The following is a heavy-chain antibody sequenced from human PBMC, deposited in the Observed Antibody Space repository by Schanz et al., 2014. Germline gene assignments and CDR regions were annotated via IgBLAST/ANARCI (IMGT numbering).Heavy chain of an antibody. CDR2: LYINAGST. V-gene: IGHV3-53*01. CDR3: ARDGGRDGYNLAFDV. D-gene: IGHD5-12*01. Sequence: EVQLVESGGGLIQPGGSLRLSCAVSGFSVSTNYMSWARQAPGKGLEWISFLYINAGSTRYADSVKGRFFISRDSSKNTLFLQMNSLRADDTAIYFCARDGGRDGYNLAFDVWGQGTRVTVSS. CDR1: GFSVSTNY. J-gene: IGHJ4*02.